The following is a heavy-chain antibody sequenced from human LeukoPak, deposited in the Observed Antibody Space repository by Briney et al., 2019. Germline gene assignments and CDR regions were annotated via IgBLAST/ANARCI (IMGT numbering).Heavy chain of an antibody. CDR3: ARDMSEYCGGDCPFDY. D-gene: IGHD2-21*02. CDR1: GFTFSSYG. CDR2: IWYDGSNK. Sequence: GGSLRLSCAASGFTFSSYGMHWVRQAPGKGLEWVAVIWYDGSNKYYADSVKGRFTISRDNSKNTLYLQMNSLRAEDMAVYYCARDMSEYCGGDCPFDYWGQGTLVTVSS. J-gene: IGHJ4*02. V-gene: IGHV3-33*01.